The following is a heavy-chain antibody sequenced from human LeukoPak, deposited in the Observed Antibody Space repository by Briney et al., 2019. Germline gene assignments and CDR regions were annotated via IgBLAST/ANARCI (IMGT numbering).Heavy chain of an antibody. J-gene: IGHJ4*02. CDR2: ISGSGGST. V-gene: IGHV3-23*01. D-gene: IGHD6-13*01. CDR1: GFTFSSYA. Sequence: GGSLRPSCAASGFTFSSYAMSWVRQAPGKGLEWVSAISGSGGSTYYADSVKGRFTISRDNSKNTLYLQMNSLRAEDTAVYYCAKSIAAAGLLTYYFDYWGQGTLVTVSS. CDR3: AKSIAAAGLLTYYFDY.